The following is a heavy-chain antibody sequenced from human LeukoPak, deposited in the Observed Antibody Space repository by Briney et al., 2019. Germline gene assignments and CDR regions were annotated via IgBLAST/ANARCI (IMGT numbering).Heavy chain of an antibody. J-gene: IGHJ6*04. CDR1: GGTFSIYA. V-gene: IGHV1-69*01. D-gene: IGHD5-18*01. CDR3: ASCSAGGYSYGYPTEHYYYYGMDV. Sequence: SVKVSFKASGGTFSIYAISWVRQAPGQGLEWMGGIIPIFGTANYAQKFQGRVTITADESTSTAYMELSSLRSEDTAVYYCASCSAGGYSYGYPTEHYYYYGMDVWGKGTTVTVSS. CDR2: IIPIFGTA.